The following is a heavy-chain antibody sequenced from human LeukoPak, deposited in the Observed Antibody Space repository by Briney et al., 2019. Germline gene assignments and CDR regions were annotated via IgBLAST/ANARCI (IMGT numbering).Heavy chain of an antibody. CDR1: GGSISSYY. J-gene: IGHJ3*02. Sequence: TSETLSLTCTVSGGSISSYYWSWIRQPAGKGLEWIGRIYTSGSTNYNPSLKSRVTMSVDTSKNQFSLKLSSVTAADTAAYYCARRRITILSGAFDIWGQGTMVTVSS. V-gene: IGHV4-4*07. D-gene: IGHD3-9*01. CDR2: IYTSGST. CDR3: ARRRITILSGAFDI.